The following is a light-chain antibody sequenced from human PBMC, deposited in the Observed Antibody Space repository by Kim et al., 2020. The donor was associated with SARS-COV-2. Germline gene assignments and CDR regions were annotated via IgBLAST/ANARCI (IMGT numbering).Light chain of an antibody. J-gene: IGKJ2*01. CDR3: QQRSNWPPT. CDR2: DAS. CDR1: QSVSSY. V-gene: IGKV3-11*01. Sequence: EIVLTQSPATLSLSPGERATLSCRASQSVSSYLAWYQQKVGQAPRLLIYDASNRATGIPARFSGSGSATDFTLTISSLEPEDFAVYFCQQRSNWPPTFGQGTKLEI.